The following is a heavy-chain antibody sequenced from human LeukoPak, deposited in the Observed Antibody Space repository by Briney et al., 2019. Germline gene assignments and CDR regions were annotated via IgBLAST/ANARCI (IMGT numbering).Heavy chain of an antibody. CDR1: GGSISSYY. J-gene: IGHJ4*02. Sequence: PSETLSLTCTVSGGSISSYYWSWIRQPPGKGLEWIGYIYYSGSTNYNPSPKSRVTISVDTSKNQFSLKLSSVTAADTAVYYCAGGYYGSGSSYFDYWGQGTLVTVSS. D-gene: IGHD3-10*01. CDR3: AGGYYGSGSSYFDY. V-gene: IGHV4-59*01. CDR2: IYYSGST.